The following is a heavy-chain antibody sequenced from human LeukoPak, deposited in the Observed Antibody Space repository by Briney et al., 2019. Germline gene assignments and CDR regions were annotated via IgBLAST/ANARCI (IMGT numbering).Heavy chain of an antibody. CDR3: ARDDKFLSGSYYQAFDC. J-gene: IGHJ4*02. CDR2: ISVYSGDT. CDR1: GYTFTNYG. V-gene: IGHV1-18*01. D-gene: IGHD1-26*01. Sequence: ASVTVSFSPSGYTFTNYGVRWVREAPGQGREWMGWISVYSGDTKSSRDFQCRITRTANTSTSTAYMELSNLRSDDTAVYYCARDDKFLSGSYYQAFDCWGQGTLVTVSS.